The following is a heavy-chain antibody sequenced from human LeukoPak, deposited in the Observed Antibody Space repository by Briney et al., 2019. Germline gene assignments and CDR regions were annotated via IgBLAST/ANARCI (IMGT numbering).Heavy chain of an antibody. CDR3: ARRVGYCSGGSCSEGWFDP. V-gene: IGHV5-51*01. Sequence: GESLKISCKGSGYSFTSYWIGWVRQMPGKGLEWMGIIYPGDSDTRYSPSSQGQVTISADKSISTAYLQWSSLKASDTAMYYCARRVGYCSGGSCSEGWFDPWGQGTLVTVSS. CDR1: GYSFTSYW. CDR2: IYPGDSDT. D-gene: IGHD2-15*01. J-gene: IGHJ5*02.